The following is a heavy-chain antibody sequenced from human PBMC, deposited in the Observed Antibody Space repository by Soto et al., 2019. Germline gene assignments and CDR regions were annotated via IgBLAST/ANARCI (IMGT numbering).Heavy chain of an antibody. J-gene: IGHJ6*02. D-gene: IGHD6-13*01. CDR1: GYSFTSYW. CDR2: IYPGDSDT. CDR3: ARTAAAGKYYYGMDV. V-gene: IGHV5-51*01. Sequence: GESLKISCKVSGYSFTSYWIGWVRQMPGKGLELMGIIYPGDSDTRYSPSFQGQVTISADKSISTAYLQWSSLKASDTAMYYCARTAAAGKYYYGMDVWGQGTTVTVSS.